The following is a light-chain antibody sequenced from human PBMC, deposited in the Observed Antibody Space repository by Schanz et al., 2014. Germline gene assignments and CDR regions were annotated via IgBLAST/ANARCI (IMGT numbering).Light chain of an antibody. Sequence: QSALTQPASVSGSPGQSITISCTGTSSDVGGYDFVSWYQQHPGKAPKLMIYEGSKRPSGVPDRFSGSKSGNTASLTVSGLQAEDEADYYCSSYGGSNFVVFGGGTKLTVL. CDR2: EGS. CDR1: SSDVGGYDF. V-gene: IGLV2-8*01. CDR3: SSYGGSNFVV. J-gene: IGLJ2*01.